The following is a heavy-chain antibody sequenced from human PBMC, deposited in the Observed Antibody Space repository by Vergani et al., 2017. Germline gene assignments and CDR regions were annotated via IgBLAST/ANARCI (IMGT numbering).Heavy chain of an antibody. CDR3: ARDRSLRRTYYYYGMDV. CDR2: ISSSGSTI. V-gene: IGHV3-11*04. D-gene: IGHD1-7*01. CDR1: GFTFSDYY. J-gene: IGHJ6*02. Sequence: VQMVESGGGLVKPGGSLRLSCVASGFTFSDYYMSWIRQAPGKGLEWVSYISSSGSTIYYADPVKGRFTISRDNAKNSLYLQMNSLRAEDTAVYYCARDRSLRRTYYYYGMDVWGQGTTVTVSS.